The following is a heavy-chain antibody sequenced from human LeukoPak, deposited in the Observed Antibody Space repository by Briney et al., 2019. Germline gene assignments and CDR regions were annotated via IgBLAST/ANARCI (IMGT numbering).Heavy chain of an antibody. Sequence: GGSLRLSCAASGFTFDDYTMHWVRQAPGKGLVWVSLISWDGGSTYYADSVKGRFTISRDNSKNSLYLQMNSLRTEDTALYYCAKGGSIAVAGILDYWGQGTLVTVSS. J-gene: IGHJ4*02. CDR2: ISWDGGST. D-gene: IGHD6-19*01. V-gene: IGHV3-43*01. CDR3: AKGGSIAVAGILDY. CDR1: GFTFDDYT.